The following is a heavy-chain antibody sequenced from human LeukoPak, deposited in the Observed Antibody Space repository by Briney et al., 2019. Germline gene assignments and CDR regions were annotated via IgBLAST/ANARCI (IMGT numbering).Heavy chain of an antibody. Sequence: PSQTLSLTCTVSGGSISSGSYYWSWIRQPPGEGLEWIGSIYYSGSTYYNPSLKSRVTISVDTSKNQFSLKLSSVTAADTAVYYCARHSSSWYALYYMDVWGKGTTVTVSS. D-gene: IGHD6-13*01. CDR3: ARHSSSWYALYYMDV. CDR1: GGSISSGSYY. J-gene: IGHJ6*03. CDR2: IYYSGST. V-gene: IGHV4-39*01.